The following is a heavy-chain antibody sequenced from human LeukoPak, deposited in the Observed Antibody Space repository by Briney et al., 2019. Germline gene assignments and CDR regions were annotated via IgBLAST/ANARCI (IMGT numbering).Heavy chain of an antibody. Sequence: GGTLTLSCAVSGFTFSSYAMCWVRIAPGQGQEWVGRITSKSDGSITDSPAPVKGRFTISSADTKNTLYLQMNSLTTEDTAVYCCATQQQLALGWGQGTLVTVSS. CDR2: ITSKSDGSIT. V-gene: IGHV3-15*01. CDR3: ATQQQLALG. J-gene: IGHJ4*02. CDR1: GFTFSSYA. D-gene: IGHD6-13*01.